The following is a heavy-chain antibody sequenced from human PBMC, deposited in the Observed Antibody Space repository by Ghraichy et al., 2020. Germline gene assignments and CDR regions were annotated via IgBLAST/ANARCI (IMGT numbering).Heavy chain of an antibody. CDR2: ISSSSSTI. Sequence: GGSLRLSCAASGFTFSSYSMNWVRQAPGKGLEWVSYISSSSSTIYYADSVKGRFTISRDNAKNSLYLQMNSLRDEDTAVYYCARDTTRPWQLVGWGFDYWGQGTLVTVSS. J-gene: IGHJ4*02. CDR3: ARDTTRPWQLVGWGFDY. D-gene: IGHD6-6*01. V-gene: IGHV3-48*02. CDR1: GFTFSSYS.